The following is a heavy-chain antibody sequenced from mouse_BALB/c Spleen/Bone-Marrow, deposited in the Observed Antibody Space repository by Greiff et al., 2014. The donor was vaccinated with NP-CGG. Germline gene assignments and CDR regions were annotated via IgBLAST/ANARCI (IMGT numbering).Heavy chain of an antibody. Sequence: QVQLKQSGAELVGPGASVKLSCKASGYTFTNNWISWGKQRPGQGLEWIGNIYPSDSYTNYNQKFKDKATLTVDKSSSTAYMQLSSPTSEDSAVYYCTRGSSYVGYAMDYWGQGTSVTVSS. J-gene: IGHJ4*01. CDR1: GYTFTNNW. D-gene: IGHD1-1*01. CDR3: TRGSSYVGYAMDY. V-gene: IGHV1S126*01. CDR2: IYPSDSYT.